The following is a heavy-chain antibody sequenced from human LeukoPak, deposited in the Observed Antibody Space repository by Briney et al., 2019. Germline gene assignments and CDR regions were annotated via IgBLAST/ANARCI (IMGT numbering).Heavy chain of an antibody. J-gene: IGHJ2*01. D-gene: IGHD3-22*01. CDR1: GGTFTSYA. Sequence: SVKVSCKASGGTFTSYAISWGRQAPGQGLEWMGGSIPIFGTANYAQKFQGRVTITTDESASTAYMELRSLRSEETAVYYCASPYYYDSSGYQRAHWYFDLWGRGTLVTVSS. CDR2: SIPIFGTA. V-gene: IGHV1-69*05. CDR3: ASPYYYDSSGYQRAHWYFDL.